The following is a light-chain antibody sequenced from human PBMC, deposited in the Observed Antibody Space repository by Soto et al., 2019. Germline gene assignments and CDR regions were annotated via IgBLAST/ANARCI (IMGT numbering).Light chain of an antibody. Sequence: EIVMRQSPATLSVTPGERATLSCRASQSVRSNLAWYQQKPGQTPKLLIYVASTRATGIPARFSGSGSGTEFTLTISSLQSEDFAVYYCPQYNVWPLTFGGGTKVEFK. CDR2: VAS. V-gene: IGKV3-15*01. CDR1: QSVRSN. CDR3: PQYNVWPLT. J-gene: IGKJ4*01.